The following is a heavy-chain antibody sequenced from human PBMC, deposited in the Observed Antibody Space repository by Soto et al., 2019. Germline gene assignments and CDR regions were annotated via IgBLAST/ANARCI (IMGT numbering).Heavy chain of an antibody. V-gene: IGHV3-23*01. Sequence: GGSLRLSCAASGFTFSNYAMNWVRQAPGKGLEWVSTIVGSGDNTYYADSVRGRFSISRDNSKNTLFLQVNSLRADDTAVYFCAKSDSTGVYSGYARLDYCGQGPFVTVYS. J-gene: IGHJ4*02. D-gene: IGHD5-12*01. CDR1: GFTFSNYA. CDR3: AKSDSTGVYSGYARLDY. CDR2: IVGSGDNT.